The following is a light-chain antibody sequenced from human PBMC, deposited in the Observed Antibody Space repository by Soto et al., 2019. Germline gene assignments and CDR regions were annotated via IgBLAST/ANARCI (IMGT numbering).Light chain of an antibody. Sequence: QSALTQPASVSGSPGQSITISCTGTSSDVGGYNYVSWYQQHPGKAPKLMIYDVNNRPSGVSNRFSSYKSGNTASLTISGLKAANEADYYFSSYTGSSTYVVFGGGTKLTVL. V-gene: IGLV2-14*01. CDR2: DVN. J-gene: IGLJ2*01. CDR3: SSYTGSSTYVV. CDR1: SSDVGGYNY.